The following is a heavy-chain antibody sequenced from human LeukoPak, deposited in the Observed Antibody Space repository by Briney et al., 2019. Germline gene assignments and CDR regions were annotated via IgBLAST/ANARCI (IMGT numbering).Heavy chain of an antibody. Sequence: GGSLRLSCAASGFTFSSYEMNWVRQAPGKGLEWVSYISNTGTTIYYADSVKGRFAISRDNAKNSLYLQMNSLRAEDTAAYYCARGGAADYWGQGTLVTVSS. V-gene: IGHV3-48*03. CDR1: GFTFSSYE. CDR3: ARGGAADY. D-gene: IGHD1-26*01. CDR2: ISNTGTTI. J-gene: IGHJ4*02.